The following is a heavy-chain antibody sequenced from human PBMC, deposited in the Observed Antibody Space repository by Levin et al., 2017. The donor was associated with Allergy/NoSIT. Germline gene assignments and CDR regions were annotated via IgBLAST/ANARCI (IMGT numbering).Heavy chain of an antibody. CDR2: IYYSGST. CDR1: GGSISSYY. CDR3: ARGQSSSWYHYYYYYMDV. D-gene: IGHD6-13*01. Sequence: SQTLSLTCTVSGGSISSYYWSWIRQPPGKGLEWIGYIYYSGSTNYNPSLKSRVTISVDTSKNQFSLKLSSVTAADTAVYYCARGQSSSWYHYYYYYMDVWGKGTTVTVSS. V-gene: IGHV4-59*01. J-gene: IGHJ6*03.